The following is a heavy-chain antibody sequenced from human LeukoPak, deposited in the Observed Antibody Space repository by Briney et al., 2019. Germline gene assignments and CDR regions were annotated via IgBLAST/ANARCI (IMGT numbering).Heavy chain of an antibody. CDR3: ERDFLFSATAMGYFDY. V-gene: IGHV4-38-2*02. J-gene: IGHJ4*02. Sequence: PSESLSLTCAVSGYSISSCYYWGWIRQPPGKGLEWIGSIYHSGSTYYNPSLKSRVTISVDTSKNQFSLKLSSVTAADTAVYYCERDFLFSATAMGYFDYWGQGTLVTVSS. CDR2: IYHSGST. D-gene: IGHD5-18*01. CDR1: GYSISSCYY.